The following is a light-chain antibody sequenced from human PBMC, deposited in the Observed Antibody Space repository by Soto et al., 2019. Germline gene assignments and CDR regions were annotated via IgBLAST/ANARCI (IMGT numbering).Light chain of an antibody. CDR2: GAS. Sequence: EIVLTQSPCTLSLSPGERVPLSCRASQSVSNNYLAWYQQKPGQAPRLLIYGASNRATGIPDRFSGSGSGTDFTLTISRLEPEDFAVYYCQQYGSSGTFGQGTKVDIK. CDR3: QQYGSSGT. CDR1: QSVSNNY. J-gene: IGKJ1*01. V-gene: IGKV3-20*01.